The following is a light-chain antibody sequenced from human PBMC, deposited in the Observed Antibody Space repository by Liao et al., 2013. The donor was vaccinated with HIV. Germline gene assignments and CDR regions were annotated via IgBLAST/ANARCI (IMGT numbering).Light chain of an antibody. Sequence: SYVLTQPPSVSVAPGKTARITCGGDDFGTKRVHWYQQRPGQSPVLVLYQDSKRPSGIPERFSGSNSGNTATLTISGTQAMDEADYFCQTWDVTTGAVLFGGGTELTVL. CDR1: DFGTKR. CDR3: QTWDVTTGAVL. V-gene: IGLV3-21*01. CDR2: QDS. J-gene: IGLJ2*01.